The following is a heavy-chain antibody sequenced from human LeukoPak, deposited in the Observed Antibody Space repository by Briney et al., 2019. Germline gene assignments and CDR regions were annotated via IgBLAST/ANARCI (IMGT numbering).Heavy chain of an antibody. CDR1: GYTFTGYY. CDR2: INPNSGGT. V-gene: IGHV1-2*02. CDR3: ARDSSLVRGVIIPIDY. J-gene: IGHJ4*02. D-gene: IGHD3-10*01. Sequence: ASVKVSCKASGYTFTGYYMHWVRQAPGQGLEWMGWINPNSGGTNYAQKFQGRVTMTRDTSISTAYMELSRLRSDDTAVYYCARDSSLVRGVIIPIDYWGQGTLVTVSS.